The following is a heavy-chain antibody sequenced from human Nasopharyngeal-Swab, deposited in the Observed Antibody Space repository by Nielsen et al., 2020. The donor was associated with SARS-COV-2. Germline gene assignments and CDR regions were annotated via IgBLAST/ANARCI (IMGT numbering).Heavy chain of an antibody. CDR1: GFTPSDAW. CDR2: IKSNAAGGTP. Sequence: GGSLRLSCAVSGFTPSDAWMSWVRQAPGKGLEWVGHIKSNAAGGTPVYAAALKDRITISRDESKNTLFLQMNSLKTEDTAVYYCARSRGAGPNYYFDYWGQGSLVTVSS. J-gene: IGHJ4*02. D-gene: IGHD6-19*01. CDR3: ARSRGAGPNYYFDY. V-gene: IGHV3-15*01.